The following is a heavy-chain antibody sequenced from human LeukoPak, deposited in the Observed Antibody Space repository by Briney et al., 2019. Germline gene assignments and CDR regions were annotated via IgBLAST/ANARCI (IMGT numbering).Heavy chain of an antibody. CDR2: INPNSGGT. Sequence: ASVKVSCKASGYTFTGYYMHWVRQAPGQGLEWMGWINPNSGGTNYAQKFQGRVTMTRGTSISTAYMELSRLRSDDTAVYYCARDLDDILTGYSSINWFDPWGQGTLVTVSS. J-gene: IGHJ5*02. V-gene: IGHV1-2*02. CDR3: ARDLDDILTGYSSINWFDP. D-gene: IGHD3-9*01. CDR1: GYTFTGYY.